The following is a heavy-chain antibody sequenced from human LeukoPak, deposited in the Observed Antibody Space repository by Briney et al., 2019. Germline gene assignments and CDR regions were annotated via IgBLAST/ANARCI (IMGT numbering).Heavy chain of an antibody. CDR3: ARGSDYADYRLDY. D-gene: IGHD4-17*01. Sequence: SETLSLTCAVYGGSFSGYYWSWIRQPPGKGLEWIGEINHSGSTNYNPSLKSRVTISVDTSKNQFSLKLSSVTAADTAVYYCARGSDYADYRLDYWGQGTLVTVSS. CDR1: GGSFSGYY. V-gene: IGHV4-34*01. J-gene: IGHJ4*02. CDR2: INHSGST.